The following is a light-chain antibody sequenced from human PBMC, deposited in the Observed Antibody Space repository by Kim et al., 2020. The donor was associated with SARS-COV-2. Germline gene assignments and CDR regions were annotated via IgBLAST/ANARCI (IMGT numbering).Light chain of an antibody. CDR2: DAS. V-gene: IGKV3-11*01. J-gene: IGKJ2*01. CDR1: LTVGSQ. CDR3: QHRLRWPVT. Sequence: EIVLTQSPATLSLSPGERATLSCMASLTVGSQLNWYQQKPGQSPRLVIYDASNRATGIPPRFSGSGSGTDFTLTISSLEPEDYAVYYCQHRLRWPVTFGQGTKLEIK.